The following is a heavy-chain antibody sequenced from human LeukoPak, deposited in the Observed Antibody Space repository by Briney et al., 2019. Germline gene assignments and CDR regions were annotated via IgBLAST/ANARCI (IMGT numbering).Heavy chain of an antibody. J-gene: IGHJ4*02. Sequence: GGSLRLSCSASGFSFSSYEMNWVRQAPGKGLEWVSHISSSATSTYYADSVKGRFTISRDNAKNSLYLQMNSLRAEDTAVYYCAKLEDDYYDSSGYSDYWGQGTLVTVSS. CDR3: AKLEDDYYDSSGYSDY. CDR1: GFSFSSYE. D-gene: IGHD3-22*01. V-gene: IGHV3-48*03. CDR2: ISSSATST.